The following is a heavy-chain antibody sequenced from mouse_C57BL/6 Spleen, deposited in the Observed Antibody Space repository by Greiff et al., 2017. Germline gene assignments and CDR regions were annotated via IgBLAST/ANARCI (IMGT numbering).Heavy chain of an antibody. CDR3: AREPSYGLTSWFAG. CDR1: GYSITSGYY. V-gene: IGHV3-6*01. Sequence: EVQLVESGPGLVKPSQSLSLTCSVTGYSITSGYYWNWIRQFPGNKLECMGYISYDGSNNYNPSVKNRIPITRDTSKNQFFLKLNSVTTEDTAAYYCAREPSYGLTSWFAGWGQGALVTVSA. D-gene: IGHD2-10*01. J-gene: IGHJ3*01. CDR2: ISYDGSN.